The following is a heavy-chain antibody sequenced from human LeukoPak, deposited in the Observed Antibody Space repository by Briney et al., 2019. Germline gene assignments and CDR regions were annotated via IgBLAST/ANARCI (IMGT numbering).Heavy chain of an antibody. Sequence: PSETLSLTCTVSGGSVSSGDYYWSWIRQPPGKGLEWIGYIYYSGSTNYNPSLKSRVTISVDTSKNQFSLKLSSVTAADTAVYYCARGRSSGSYYKGRWFDPWGQGTLVTVSS. CDR2: IYYSGST. CDR1: GGSVSSGDYY. V-gene: IGHV4-61*08. CDR3: ARGRSSGSYYKGRWFDP. J-gene: IGHJ5*02. D-gene: IGHD3-10*01.